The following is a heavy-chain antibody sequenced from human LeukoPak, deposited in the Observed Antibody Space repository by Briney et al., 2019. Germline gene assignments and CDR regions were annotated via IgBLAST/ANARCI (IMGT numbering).Heavy chain of an antibody. J-gene: IGHJ4*02. Sequence: AGGSLRLSCAASGFTFRNHGVHWVRQAPGKGLEWVAVIWYDGSDKFFGDSVKGRFTISRDNAKNTLYLQMNSLRAVDTAVYYCARDIASRRIDFWGQGTLVTVSS. D-gene: IGHD6-6*01. V-gene: IGHV3-33*01. CDR1: GFTFRNHG. CDR2: IWYDGSDK. CDR3: ARDIASRRIDF.